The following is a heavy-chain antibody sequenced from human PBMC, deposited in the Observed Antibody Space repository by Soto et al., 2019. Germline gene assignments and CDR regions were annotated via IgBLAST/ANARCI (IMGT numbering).Heavy chain of an antibody. CDR1: GGSISSSSYY. CDR3: ARGDIVATIFYFDY. CDR2: IQYSGST. D-gene: IGHD5-12*01. Sequence: ASETLSLTCTVSGGSISSSSYYWGWIRQPPGKGLEWIGTIQYSGSTYYNPSLKSRVTISVDTSKNQFSLKLSSVTAADTAVYYCARGDIVATIFYFDYWGQGTLVTVSS. V-gene: IGHV4-39*07. J-gene: IGHJ4*02.